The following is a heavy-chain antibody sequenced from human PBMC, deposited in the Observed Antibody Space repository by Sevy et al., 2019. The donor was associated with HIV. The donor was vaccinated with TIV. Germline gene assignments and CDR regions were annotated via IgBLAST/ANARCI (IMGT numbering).Heavy chain of an antibody. J-gene: IGHJ1*01. Sequence: SETLSLTCTVYGGSFSADYWTWIRQPPGKGLEWIGEINGSGISKYNPSLKSRVTISLDTSVNQFSLRLTSVTAADTAVFYCARGYDAGPLIYWGYGTLVTVSS. CDR1: GGSFSADY. CDR2: INGSGIS. CDR3: ARGYDAGPLIY. V-gene: IGHV4-34*01. D-gene: IGHD3-22*01.